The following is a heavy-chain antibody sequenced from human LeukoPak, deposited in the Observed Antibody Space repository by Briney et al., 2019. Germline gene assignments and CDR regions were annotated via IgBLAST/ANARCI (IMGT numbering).Heavy chain of an antibody. V-gene: IGHV1-2*02. Sequence: ASVKVSCKSSGYPFTGYYIHWVRQPPGHGLERVGWVNPRNGGTHTAQKFQGRVSINGDTSTTTAYTELSSLTSDNTAVYDCATGAQYGLRGVAYFYYMHVGGAGTAVTVSS. CDR1: GYPFTGYY. D-gene: IGHD3-10*01. J-gene: IGHJ6*03. CDR2: VNPRNGGT. CDR3: ATGAQYGLRGVAYFYYMHV.